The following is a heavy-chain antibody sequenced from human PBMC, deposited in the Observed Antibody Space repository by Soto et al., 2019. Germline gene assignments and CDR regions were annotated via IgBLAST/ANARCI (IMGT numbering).Heavy chain of an antibody. CDR1: GGTFSSYA. CDR3: ARGSEASYGSFDAFDI. D-gene: IGHD5-18*01. CDR2: IIPIFGTA. J-gene: IGHJ3*02. Sequence: QVQLVQSGAEVKKPGSSVKFSCKASGGTFSSYAISWVRQAPGQGLEWMGGIIPIFGTANYAQKFQGRVTITADESTSTAYMELSSLRSEDTAGYYCARGSEASYGSFDAFDIWGQGTMVTGSS. V-gene: IGHV1-69*01.